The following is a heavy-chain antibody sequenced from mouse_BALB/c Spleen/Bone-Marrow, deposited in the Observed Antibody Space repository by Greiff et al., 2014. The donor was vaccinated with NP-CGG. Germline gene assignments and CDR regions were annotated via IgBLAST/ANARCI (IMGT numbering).Heavy chain of an antibody. CDR3: ARTILGYYFDY. J-gene: IGHJ2*01. Sequence: EVQGVESGPEPVKPGASVKMSCKASGYTFTSYVMHWVKQKPGQGLEWIGYIHPYNDGTKYNERFKGKATLTSDKSSSTAYMEHSSLTSEDSAVYYCARTILGYYFDYWGQGTTLTVSS. CDR2: IHPYNDGT. D-gene: IGHD2-10*02. CDR1: GYTFTSYV. V-gene: IGHV1-14*01.